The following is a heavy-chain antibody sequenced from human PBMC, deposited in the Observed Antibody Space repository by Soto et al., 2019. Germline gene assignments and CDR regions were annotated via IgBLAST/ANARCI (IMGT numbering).Heavy chain of an antibody. Sequence: AGGSLRLSCAASGFTFSSYGMHWVRQAPGKGLEWVAVISYDGSNKYYADSVKGRFTISRDNAQNSLFLQMNTLRPEDTAMYYCARVVYWGPGTQVTVSS. CDR3: ARVVY. CDR1: GFTFSSYG. CDR2: ISYDGSNK. J-gene: IGHJ4*02. V-gene: IGHV3-30*03.